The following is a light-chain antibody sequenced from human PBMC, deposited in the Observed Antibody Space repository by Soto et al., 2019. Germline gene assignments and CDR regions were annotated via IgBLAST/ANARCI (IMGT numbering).Light chain of an antibody. CDR2: DVS. V-gene: IGKV3-11*01. CDR3: QQRRNWPLT. Sequence: EIVLTQSPASLSLSPGDRATLSCRASQSVSTFLAWYQQKPGQAPRLLISDVSNRATGIPARFSGSGAGTDFTLTISSLEPEDFAVYYCQQRRNWPLTFGGGTKVDIK. J-gene: IGKJ4*02. CDR1: QSVSTF.